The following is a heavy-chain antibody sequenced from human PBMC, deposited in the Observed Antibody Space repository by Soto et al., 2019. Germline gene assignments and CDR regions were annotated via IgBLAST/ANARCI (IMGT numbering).Heavy chain of an antibody. Sequence: SETLSLTCTVSCGSVSNHYWSWIRQPSGKGPEWLGRLYNAEITNYNPSLTSRVTMSMDTSKNQFSLKLTSVTAADTAVYFCAREPLAHSYFDFGGQGTPVTVS. CDR1: CGSVSNHY. CDR3: AREPLAHSYFDF. CDR2: LYNAEIT. J-gene: IGHJ4*02. V-gene: IGHV4-4*07.